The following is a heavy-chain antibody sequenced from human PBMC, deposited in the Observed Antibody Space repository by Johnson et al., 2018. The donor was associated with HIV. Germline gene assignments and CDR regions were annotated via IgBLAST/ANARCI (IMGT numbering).Heavy chain of an antibody. J-gene: IGHJ3*02. Sequence: QVQLVESGGGLVQPGGSLRLSCAASGFTFSSYWMSWVRQAPGKGLEWVAVISFDGSNKYYADSVKGRFTISRDNAKNSLYLQMNSLRAEDTAVYYCARGGSSTSLDAFDIWGQGTMVTVSS. V-gene: IGHV3-30*03. CDR1: GFTFSSYW. CDR2: ISFDGSNK. D-gene: IGHD2-2*01. CDR3: ARGGSSTSLDAFDI.